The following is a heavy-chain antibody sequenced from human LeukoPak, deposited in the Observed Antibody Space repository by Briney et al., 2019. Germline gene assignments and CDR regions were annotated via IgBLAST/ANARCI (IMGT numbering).Heavy chain of an antibody. V-gene: IGHV4-59*01. Sequence: SETLSLTCTVSGGSISSYYWSWIRQPPGKGLEWIGYIYYSRSTNYNPSLKSRVTISVDTSKNQFSLKLSSVTAADTAVYYCARGDYGEPFDYWGQGTLVTVSS. CDR2: IYYSRST. D-gene: IGHD4-17*01. CDR3: ARGDYGEPFDY. CDR1: GGSISSYY. J-gene: IGHJ4*02.